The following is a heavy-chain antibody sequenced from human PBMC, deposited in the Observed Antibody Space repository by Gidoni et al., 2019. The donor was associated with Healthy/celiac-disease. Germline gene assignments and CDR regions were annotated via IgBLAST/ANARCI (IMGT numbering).Heavy chain of an antibody. J-gene: IGHJ3*02. V-gene: IGHV4-39*01. CDR1: GGSIISSSYY. CDR2: IYYSGST. Sequence: QLQLQASGPGLVKPSETLSLTCTVSGGSIISSSYYWGWIRQPPGKGLEWIGSIYYSGSTYYNPSLKSRVTISVDTSKNQFSLKLSSVTAADTAVYYCARIRIYDSSGSRGAFDIWGQGTMVTVSS. D-gene: IGHD3-22*01. CDR3: ARIRIYDSSGSRGAFDI.